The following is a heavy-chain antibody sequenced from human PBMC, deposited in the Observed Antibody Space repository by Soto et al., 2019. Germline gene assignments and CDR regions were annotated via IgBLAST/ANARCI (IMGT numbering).Heavy chain of an antibody. J-gene: IGHJ5*02. CDR2: IWYDGSNK. CDR1: GFTFSSYG. Sequence: GGSLRLSCAASGFTFSSYGMHWVRQAPGKGLEWVAVIWYDGSNKYYADSVKGRFTISRDNSKNTLYLQMNSLRAEDTAVYYCAREAYCSSTSCYTRWFDPWGQGTLVTVSS. D-gene: IGHD2-2*02. CDR3: AREAYCSSTSCYTRWFDP. V-gene: IGHV3-33*01.